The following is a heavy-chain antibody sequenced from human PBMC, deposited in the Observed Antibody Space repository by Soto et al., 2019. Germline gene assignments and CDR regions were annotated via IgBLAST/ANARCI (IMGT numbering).Heavy chain of an antibody. J-gene: IGHJ6*02. CDR3: ARWSGVGVAGMDV. Sequence: QVQLQESGPRRVKPLQTLSLTCTVSGDSINSGDYYWSWIRQPPGRGLEWVGYSFYSGITDYNPSLKSRMTISMDTSKNQFSLRLNSVTAADTAVYFCARWSGVGVAGMDVWGQGTTVSVSS. D-gene: IGHD3-10*01. CDR1: GDSINSGDYY. V-gene: IGHV4-30-4*01. CDR2: SFYSGIT.